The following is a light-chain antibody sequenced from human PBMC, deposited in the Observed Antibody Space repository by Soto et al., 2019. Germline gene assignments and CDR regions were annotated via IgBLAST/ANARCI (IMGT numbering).Light chain of an antibody. CDR3: QQYGSSPGT. V-gene: IGKV1-5*01. Sequence: DIQMTQSPSTLSASVGDRVTITCRASQSISSWVAWYQQKPGKAPKLLIYDASSLESGVPSRFSGSGSGTEFTLTISRLEPEDFAVYYCQQYGSSPGTFGQGTKVDI. CDR2: DAS. CDR1: QSISSW. J-gene: IGKJ1*01.